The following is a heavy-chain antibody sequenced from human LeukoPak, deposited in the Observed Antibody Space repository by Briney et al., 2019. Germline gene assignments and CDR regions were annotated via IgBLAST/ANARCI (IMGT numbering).Heavy chain of an antibody. D-gene: IGHD5-24*01. V-gene: IGHV4-34*01. CDR2: INDSGTT. J-gene: IGHJ6*03. CDR3: ARGRRDGYRKLHYYYYMDV. CDR1: RGFFSGYY. Sequence: SETLSLTCDISRGFFSGYYWGWIRQPPGKGLEWIGDINDSGTTKYNPTLKSRVTISVDTSKNQFSLKLSSVTAADTAVYYCARGRRDGYRKLHYYYYMDVWGKGTTVTVSS.